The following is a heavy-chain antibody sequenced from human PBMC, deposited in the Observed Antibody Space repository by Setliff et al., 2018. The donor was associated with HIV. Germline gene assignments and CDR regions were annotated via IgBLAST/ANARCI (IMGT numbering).Heavy chain of an antibody. V-gene: IGHV1-69*10. Sequence: GASVKVSCKTSGGPFTSYAISWVRQAPGQGLEWMGGFTPILGISNLAQNFQGRVTITAATSTGTAYMDLCSLRYEDTAVYYCARGWMATLNGPLAYWGQGTLVTVSS. D-gene: IGHD2-15*01. CDR2: FTPILGIS. CDR3: ARGWMATLNGPLAY. J-gene: IGHJ4*02. CDR1: GGPFTSYA.